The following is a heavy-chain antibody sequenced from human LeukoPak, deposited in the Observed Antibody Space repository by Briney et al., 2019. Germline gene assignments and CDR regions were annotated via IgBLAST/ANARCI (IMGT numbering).Heavy chain of an antibody. Sequence: GGSLRLSCAASGFTFSSYAMHWVRQAPGKGLEWVAVISYDGSNKYYADSVKGRFTISRDNSKNTLYLQMNSLRAEDTAVYYCARDRYSTGLGATYFDYWGQGTLVTVSS. CDR2: ISYDGSNK. CDR3: ARDRYSTGLGATYFDY. V-gene: IGHV3-30-3*01. CDR1: GFTFSSYA. J-gene: IGHJ4*02. D-gene: IGHD1-26*01.